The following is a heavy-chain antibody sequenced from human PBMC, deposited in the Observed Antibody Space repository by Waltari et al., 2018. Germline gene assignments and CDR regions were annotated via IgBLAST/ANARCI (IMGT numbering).Heavy chain of an antibody. Sequence: EVQLVESGGGLVQPGGSLRLSGAASGFPFSSYSRNWVVQAPGKGLEWVSYISSSTSTIYYADSVKGRFTISRDNAKNSLSLQMNSLRAEDTAVYYCARDLYGDYAIDYWGQGTLVTVSS. J-gene: IGHJ4*02. CDR3: ARDLYGDYAIDY. CDR1: GFPFSSYS. D-gene: IGHD4-17*01. CDR2: ISSSTSTI. V-gene: IGHV3-48*01.